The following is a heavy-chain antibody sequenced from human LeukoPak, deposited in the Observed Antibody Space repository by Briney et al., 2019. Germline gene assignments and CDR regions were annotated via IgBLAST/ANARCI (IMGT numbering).Heavy chain of an antibody. CDR1: GYTFTGYY. V-gene: IGHV1-2*02. J-gene: IGHJ5*02. CDR2: INPNSGGT. Sequence: WASVKVSCKASGYTFTGYYMHWVRQAPGQGLEWMGWINPNSGGTNYAQKFQGRVTMTRDTSISTAYMELSRLRSDDTAVYYCARYQSPDYYGSGNNWFDPWGQGTLVTVSS. CDR3: ARYQSPDYYGSGNNWFDP. D-gene: IGHD3-10*01.